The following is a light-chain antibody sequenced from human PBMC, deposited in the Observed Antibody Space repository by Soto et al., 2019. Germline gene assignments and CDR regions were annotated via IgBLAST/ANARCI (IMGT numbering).Light chain of an antibody. CDR1: SRDIGAYKY. V-gene: IGLV2-14*01. CDR2: EVS. Sequence: QSALTQPASVSGSPGQSITISCTGSSRDIGAYKYVAWLQQHPGRAPKVMIYEVSNRPSGVSNRFSGSKSGNTASLTISGLQAEDEADYYCCSYVDTDTWVFGGGTKLTVL. J-gene: IGLJ3*02. CDR3: CSYVDTDTWV.